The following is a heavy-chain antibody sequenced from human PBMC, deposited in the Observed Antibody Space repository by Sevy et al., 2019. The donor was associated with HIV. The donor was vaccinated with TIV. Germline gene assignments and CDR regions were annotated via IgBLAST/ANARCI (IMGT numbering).Heavy chain of an antibody. J-gene: IGHJ6*03. CDR2: IIPIFGTA. CDR3: ARSGPLYGYYHDYYYMDV. CDR1: GGTFSSYA. D-gene: IGHD1-26*01. Sequence: ASVKVSCKASGGTFSSYAISWVRQAPGQGLEWMGGIIPIFGTANYAQKFQGRVTITADKSTSTAYMELSSLRSDDTVVYYCARSGPLYGYYHDYYYMDVWGKGTTVTVSS. V-gene: IGHV1-69*06.